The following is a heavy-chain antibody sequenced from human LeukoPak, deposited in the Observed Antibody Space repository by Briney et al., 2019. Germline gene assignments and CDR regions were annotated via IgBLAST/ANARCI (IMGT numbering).Heavy chain of an antibody. CDR2: IYYSGST. J-gene: IGHJ4*02. Sequence: SETLSLTCTVSGGSLSSYYWSWIRQPPGKGLEWIGYIYYSGSTNYNPSLKSRVTISVDTSKNQFSLKLSSVTAADTAVYYCARDSTNYYDSSGYLDYWGQGTLVTVSS. CDR1: GGSLSSYY. D-gene: IGHD3-22*01. V-gene: IGHV4-59*01. CDR3: ARDSTNYYDSSGYLDY.